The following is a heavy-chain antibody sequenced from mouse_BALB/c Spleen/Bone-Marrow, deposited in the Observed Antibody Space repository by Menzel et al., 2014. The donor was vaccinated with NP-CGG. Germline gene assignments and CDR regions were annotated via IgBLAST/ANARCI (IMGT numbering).Heavy chain of an antibody. Sequence: EVKLVESGGGLVQPGGSLNLSCAASGFDFSRYWMSWARQAPGKGQEWIGEINPGSSTINYTPSLKDKFIISRDNAKNTLYLQVSKVRSEDTALYYCARLAVWGAMDYWGQGTSVTVSS. V-gene: IGHV4-2*02. D-gene: IGHD2-10*02. CDR3: ARLAVWGAMDY. CDR1: GFDFSRYW. CDR2: INPGSSTI. J-gene: IGHJ4*01.